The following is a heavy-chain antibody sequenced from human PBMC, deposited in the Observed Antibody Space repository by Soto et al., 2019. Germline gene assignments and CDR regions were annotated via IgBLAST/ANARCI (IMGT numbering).Heavy chain of an antibody. V-gene: IGHV3-23*01. Sequence: GGSLRLSCAASGLTFTSYAMSWVRQAPGKGLEWVSSISTTGGSTFYADSVKGRLTISRDNSKSTLYLQMNSLGAEDTAVYYCAKESRVVQWLVRGNFDYWGQGTLVTVSS. J-gene: IGHJ4*02. CDR3: AKESRVVQWLVRGNFDY. CDR2: ISTTGGST. D-gene: IGHD6-19*01. CDR1: GLTFTSYA.